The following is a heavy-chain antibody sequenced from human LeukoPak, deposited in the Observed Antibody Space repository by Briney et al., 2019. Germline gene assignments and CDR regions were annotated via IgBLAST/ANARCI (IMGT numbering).Heavy chain of an antibody. V-gene: IGHV3-23*01. CDR1: GITFTNYA. CDR2: ISGSGGST. CDR3: AKGTLVGSGTNWFDP. D-gene: IGHD3-10*01. J-gene: IGHJ5*02. Sequence: GGSLRLSCAASGITFTNYAMSWVRQAPGKGLEWVSGISGSGGSTFYAGSVKGRFTISRDNSKNTLYLQMNSLRAEDTAVYYCAKGTLVGSGTNWFDPWGQGTLVTVSS.